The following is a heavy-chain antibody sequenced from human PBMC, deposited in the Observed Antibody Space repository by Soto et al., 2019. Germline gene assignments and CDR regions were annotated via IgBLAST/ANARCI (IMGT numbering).Heavy chain of an antibody. Sequence: EVQLVESGGGLVQPGGSLRLSCAASGFTFSSYWMSWVRQAPGKGLEWVANIKQDGSEKYYVDSVKGRFTISRDNAKNSLYLQMNSLRAEDTAVYYCAREDVDYGDFFDYWGQGTLVTVSS. CDR3: AREDVDYGDFFDY. CDR2: IKQDGSEK. J-gene: IGHJ4*02. V-gene: IGHV3-7*01. CDR1: GFTFSSYW. D-gene: IGHD4-17*01.